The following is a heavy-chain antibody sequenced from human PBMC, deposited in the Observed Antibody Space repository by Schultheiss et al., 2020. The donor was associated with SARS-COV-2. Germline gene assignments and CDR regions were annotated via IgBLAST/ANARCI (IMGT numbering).Heavy chain of an antibody. D-gene: IGHD1-26*01. V-gene: IGHV4-4*07. J-gene: IGHJ3*02. Sequence: SETLSLTCTVSGGSISSYYWSWIRQPAGKGLEWIGRIYTSGSTNYNPSLKSRVTMSVDTSKNQFSLKLSSVTAADTAVYYCAKTTYSGSPELLYAFDIWGQGTMVTVSS. CDR1: GGSISSYY. CDR2: IYTSGST. CDR3: AKTTYSGSPELLYAFDI.